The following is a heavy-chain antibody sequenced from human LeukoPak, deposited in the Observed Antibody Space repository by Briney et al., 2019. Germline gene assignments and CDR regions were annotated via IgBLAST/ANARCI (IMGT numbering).Heavy chain of an antibody. CDR1: GGTFSSYA. CDR3: ARERMATLDFDY. CDR2: IIPIFGTA. V-gene: IGHV1-69*13. Sequence: ALVKVSCEASGGTFSSYAISWVRQAPGQGLEWMGGIIPIFGTANYAQKFQGRVTITADESTSTAYMELSSLRSEDTAVYYCARERMATLDFDYWGQGTLVTVSS. J-gene: IGHJ4*02. D-gene: IGHD5-24*01.